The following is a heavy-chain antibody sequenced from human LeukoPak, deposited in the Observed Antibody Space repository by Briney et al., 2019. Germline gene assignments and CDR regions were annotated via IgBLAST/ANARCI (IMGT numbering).Heavy chain of an antibody. V-gene: IGHV3-15*01. CDR2: IKGEPDGGTT. CDR1: GFTSNNAW. D-gene: IGHD3-10*01. CDR3: TTDRGLTIRPLLDY. Sequence: GGSLRLSCAASGFTSNNAWMSWVRQAPGKGLEWVGHIKGEPDGGTTHYAAPVKGRFFISRDDSKNTLYLQMNSLKSDDTAVYYSTTDRGLTIRPLLDYWGQGTLVTVSS. J-gene: IGHJ4*02.